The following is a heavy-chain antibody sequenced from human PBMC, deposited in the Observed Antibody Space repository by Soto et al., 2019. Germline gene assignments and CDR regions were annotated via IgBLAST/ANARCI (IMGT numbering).Heavy chain of an antibody. D-gene: IGHD2-8*02. CDR2: LDPSDSYT. CDR3: ARHGLVVSAYYHSGMDV. Sequence: PGEALKISCKGSGFSFTSYWISWVRPVPGKGLEWMGRLDPSDSYTNYSPSFQGHVTISADKSISTAYLQWSSLKASDNAMYYCARHGLVVSAYYHSGMDVWGQGTAVTVSS. J-gene: IGHJ6*02. V-gene: IGHV5-10-1*01. CDR1: GFSFTSYW.